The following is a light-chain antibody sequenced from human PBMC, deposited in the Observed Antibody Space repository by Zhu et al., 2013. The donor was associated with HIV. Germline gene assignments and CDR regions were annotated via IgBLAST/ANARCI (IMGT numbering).Light chain of an antibody. CDR2: AAS. V-gene: IGKV1-6*01. J-gene: IGKJ1*01. CDR1: QGIRDE. Sequence: ATQMTQSPSSLSASVGDRVTITCRASQGIRDELGWYQQKTGKAPKLLIYAASTLQSGVPSRFSSSGSGTDFTLTISSLQPEDIGTYYCLQDYDYPRTFGQGTRVEIK. CDR3: LQDYDYPRT.